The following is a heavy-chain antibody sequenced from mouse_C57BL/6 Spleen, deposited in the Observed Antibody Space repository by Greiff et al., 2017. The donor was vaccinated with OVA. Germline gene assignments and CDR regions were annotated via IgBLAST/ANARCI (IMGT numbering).Heavy chain of an antibody. CDR3: ARSPYGSSSFDY. J-gene: IGHJ2*01. Sequence: EVQLQESEGGLVQPGSSMKLSCTASGFTFSDYYMAWVRQVPEKGLEWVANINYDGSSTYYLDSLKSRFIISRDNAKNILYLQMSSLKSEDTATYYCARSPYGSSSFDYWGQGTTLTVSS. CDR2: INYDGSST. CDR1: GFTFSDYY. D-gene: IGHD1-1*01. V-gene: IGHV5-16*01.